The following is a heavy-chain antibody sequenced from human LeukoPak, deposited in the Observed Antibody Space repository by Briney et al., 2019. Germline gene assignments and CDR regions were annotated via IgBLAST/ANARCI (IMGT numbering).Heavy chain of an antibody. J-gene: IGHJ4*02. CDR2: ISSSSTI. D-gene: IGHD6-13*01. CDR1: GFTFSSYS. Sequence: GGSLRLSCAASGFTFSSYSMNWVRQAPGKGLEWVSYISSSSTIYYADSVKGRFTISRDNAKNSLYLQMNSLRAEDTAVYYCARAPQRIAPSDYWGQGTLVTVSS. V-gene: IGHV3-48*04. CDR3: ARAPQRIAPSDY.